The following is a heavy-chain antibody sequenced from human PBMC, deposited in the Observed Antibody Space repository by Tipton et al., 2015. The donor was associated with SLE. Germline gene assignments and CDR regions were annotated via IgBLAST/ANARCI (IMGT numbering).Heavy chain of an antibody. J-gene: IGHJ4*02. CDR2: ISYDGSNK. CDR1: GFTFSSYG. Sequence: RSLRLSCAASGFTFSSYGMHWVRQAPGKGLEWVAVISYDGSNKYYADSVKGRFTISRDNSKNTLYLQMNSLRAEDTAVYYCAKQPDYGDYIHYFDYWGQGTLVTVSS. V-gene: IGHV3-30*18. D-gene: IGHD4-17*01. CDR3: AKQPDYGDYIHYFDY.